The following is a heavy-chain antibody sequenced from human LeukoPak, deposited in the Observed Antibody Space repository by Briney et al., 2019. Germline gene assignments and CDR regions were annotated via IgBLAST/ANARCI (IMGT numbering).Heavy chain of an antibody. V-gene: IGHV5-51*01. D-gene: IGHD6-13*01. J-gene: IGHJ6*02. Sequence: GESLKISCKGSGYSFTSYWIGWVRQMPGKGLEWMGIIYPGDSDTRYSPSFQGQVTISADKSISTAYLQWSSLKASDTAMYYCARHVPAPTAAGYYYYYGMDVWGQGTTVTVSS. CDR1: GYSFTSYW. CDR2: IYPGDSDT. CDR3: ARHVPAPTAAGYYYYYGMDV.